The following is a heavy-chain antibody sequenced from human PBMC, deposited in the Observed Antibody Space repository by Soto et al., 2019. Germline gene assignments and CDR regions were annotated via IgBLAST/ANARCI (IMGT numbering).Heavy chain of an antibody. D-gene: IGHD6-6*01. J-gene: IGHJ5*02. CDR3: ARDGPYSSSSSVWFDP. V-gene: IGHV1-69*13. Sequence: SVKVSCKASGGTFSSYAISWVRQAPGQGLEWMGGIIPIFGTANYAQKFQGRVTITADESTSTAYMELSSLRSEDTAVYYCARDGPYSSSSSVWFDPWGQGTLVTVS. CDR1: GGTFSSYA. CDR2: IIPIFGTA.